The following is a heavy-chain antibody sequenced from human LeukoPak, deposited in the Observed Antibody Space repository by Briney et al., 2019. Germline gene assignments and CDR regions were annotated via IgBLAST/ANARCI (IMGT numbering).Heavy chain of an antibody. J-gene: IGHJ5*02. CDR3: ASYGSGYNWLDP. V-gene: IGHV1-2*02. CDR1: GYTFTASY. Sequence: ALVKVSCKASGYTFTASYMHWVRQAPGQGLEWMGWIHPGSGVTVYAQNLQGRVTITRDTSISTAYMDLTSLKSDDTAVYYCASYGSGYNWLDPWGQGTLVTVSS. D-gene: IGHD3-10*01. CDR2: IHPGSGVT.